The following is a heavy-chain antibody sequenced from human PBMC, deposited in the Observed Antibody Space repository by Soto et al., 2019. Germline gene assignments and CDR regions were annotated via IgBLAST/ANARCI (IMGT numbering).Heavy chain of an antibody. V-gene: IGHV4-34*01. J-gene: IGHJ3*02. D-gene: IGHD2-15*01. Sequence: PSETLSLTCAVYGGSFSGYYWSWIRQPPGKGLEWIGEINHSGSTNYNPSLKSRVTISVDTSKNQFSLKLSSVTAADTAVYYCAELGIYCSGGSCYLDGAFDIWGQGTMVTVSS. CDR1: GGSFSGYY. CDR2: INHSGST. CDR3: AELGIYCSGGSCYLDGAFDI.